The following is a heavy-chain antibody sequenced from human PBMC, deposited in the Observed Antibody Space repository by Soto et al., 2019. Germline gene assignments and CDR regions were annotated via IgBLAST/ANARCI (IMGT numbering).Heavy chain of an antibody. Sequence: QVQLVQSGAEVKKPGSSVKVSCKASGGTFSSYTISWVRQAPGQGLEWMGRIIPILGIANYAQKFQGRVTITADKSTSTAYMELSSLRSEDTAVYYCVDHLYDSDDAFDIWGQGTMVTVSS. D-gene: IGHD3-3*01. J-gene: IGHJ3*02. CDR1: GGTFSSYT. CDR2: IIPILGIA. V-gene: IGHV1-69*02. CDR3: VDHLYDSDDAFDI.